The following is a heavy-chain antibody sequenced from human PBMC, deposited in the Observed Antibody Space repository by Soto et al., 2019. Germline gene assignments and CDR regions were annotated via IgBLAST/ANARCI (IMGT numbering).Heavy chain of an antibody. CDR2: IYPGDSDT. Sequence: GESLKISCKGSGYSFTSYWIGWVRQMPGKGLEWMGIIYPGDSDTRYSPSFQGQVTISADKSISTAYLQWSSLKASDTAMYYCARTGADPQNYYYYYGMDVWGQGTTVTVSS. J-gene: IGHJ6*02. D-gene: IGHD7-27*01. CDR1: GYSFTSYW. CDR3: ARTGADPQNYYYYYGMDV. V-gene: IGHV5-51*01.